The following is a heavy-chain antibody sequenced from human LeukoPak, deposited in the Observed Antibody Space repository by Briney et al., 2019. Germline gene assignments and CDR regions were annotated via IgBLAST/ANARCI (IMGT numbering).Heavy chain of an antibody. V-gene: IGHV3-15*01. J-gene: IGHJ4*02. Sequence: GGSLRLSCAGSGSTLNYAWMNWVRQAPGKGLEWVGRIKSRASGGTTDYAAPVKGRFIVSRDDSKNTVYLQMNSLQTEDTGVYYCTTEKGGCSSTTCYSFDYWGQGTLVTASP. CDR3: TTEKGGCSSTTCYSFDY. CDR1: GSTLNYAW. D-gene: IGHD2-2*01. CDR2: IKSRASGGTT.